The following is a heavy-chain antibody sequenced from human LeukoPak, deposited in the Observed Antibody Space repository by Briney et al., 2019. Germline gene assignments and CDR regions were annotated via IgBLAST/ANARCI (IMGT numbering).Heavy chain of an antibody. J-gene: IGHJ6*02. V-gene: IGHV1-8*01. D-gene: IGHD3-3*01. CDR1: GYTFTSYD. CDR2: MNPNSGNT. Sequence: ASVKVSCKASGYTFTSYDINWVRQATGQGLEWMGWMNPNSGNTGYAQKLQGRVTMTRNTSISTAYMELSSLRSEDTAVYYCARLNNFWSGYYYYYGMDVWGQGTTVTVSS. CDR3: ARLNNFWSGYYYYYGMDV.